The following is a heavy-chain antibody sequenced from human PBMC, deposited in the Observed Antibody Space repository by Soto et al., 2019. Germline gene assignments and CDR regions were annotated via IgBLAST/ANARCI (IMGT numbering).Heavy chain of an antibody. J-gene: IGHJ4*02. Sequence: ASVKVSCKASGYTFTSYGISWVRQAPGQGLEWMGWISAYNGNTNYAQKLQGRVTMTTDTSTSTAYMEPRSLRSDDTAVYYCARADKWLRFEYYFDYWGQGTLVTVSS. CDR2: ISAYNGNT. CDR3: ARADKWLRFEYYFDY. CDR1: GYTFTSYG. D-gene: IGHD5-12*01. V-gene: IGHV1-18*01.